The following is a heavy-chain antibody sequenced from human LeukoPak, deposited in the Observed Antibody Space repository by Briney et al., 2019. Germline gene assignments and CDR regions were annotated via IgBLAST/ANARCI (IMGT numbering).Heavy chain of an antibody. CDR3: ARGVQYQLPNYYYYGMDV. V-gene: IGHV4-59*01. Sequence: SETLSLTCTVSGGSISSYYWSWIRQPPGKGLEWIGYIYYSGSTNYNPALKSRVTISVDTSKPQLSLKRRCVTAADTAVYYSARGVQYQLPNYYYYGMDVCGQGTTVTVSS. D-gene: IGHD2-2*01. CDR1: GGSISSYY. CDR2: IYYSGST. J-gene: IGHJ6*02.